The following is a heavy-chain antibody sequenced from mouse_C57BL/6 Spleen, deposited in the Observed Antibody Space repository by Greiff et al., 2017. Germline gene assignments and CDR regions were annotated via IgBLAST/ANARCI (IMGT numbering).Heavy chain of an antibody. V-gene: IGHV1-26*01. D-gene: IGHD1-1*01. Sequence: EVQLQQSGPELVKPGASVKISCKASGYTFTDYYMNWVKQSHGKSLEWIGDINPNNGGTSYNQKFKGKATLTVDKSSSTAYMELRSLTSEDSAVYYCARWGYGSSYGYAMDDWGQGTSVTVSS. CDR2: INPNNGGT. CDR3: ARWGYGSSYGYAMDD. J-gene: IGHJ4*01. CDR1: GYTFTDYY.